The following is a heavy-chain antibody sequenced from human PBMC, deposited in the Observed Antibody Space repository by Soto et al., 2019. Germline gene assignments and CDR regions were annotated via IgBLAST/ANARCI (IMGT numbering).Heavy chain of an antibody. CDR3: AKAAMIVVVMEGFFDY. CDR2: ISYDGSNK. J-gene: IGHJ4*02. D-gene: IGHD3-22*01. V-gene: IGHV3-30*18. Sequence: GESLKISCAASGFTFSSYGMHWVRQAPGKGLEWVAVISYDGSNKYYADSVKGRFTISRDNSKNTLYLQMNSLRAEDTAVYYCAKAAMIVVVMEGFFDYWGQGTLVTVSS. CDR1: GFTFSSYG.